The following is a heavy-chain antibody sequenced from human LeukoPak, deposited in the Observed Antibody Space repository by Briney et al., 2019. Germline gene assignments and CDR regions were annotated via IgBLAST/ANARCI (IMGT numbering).Heavy chain of an antibody. J-gene: IGHJ4*02. CDR1: GGTFIIYA. D-gene: IGHD3-22*01. V-gene: IGHV1-69*13. CDR2: IIPIFGTA. Sequence: SVKVSCKASGGTFIIYAISWVRQAPGQGLEWMGGIIPIFGTANYAQKFLGRVTITADESTSTAYMELSSLRSEDTAVYYCARDSYYDSSGYPDYWGQGTLVTVSS. CDR3: ARDSYYDSSGYPDY.